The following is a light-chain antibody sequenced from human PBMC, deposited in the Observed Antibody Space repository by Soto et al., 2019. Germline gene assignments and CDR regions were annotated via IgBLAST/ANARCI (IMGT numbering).Light chain of an antibody. Sequence: EIVLTQSPGTLSLSPGERATLSCRASQSVSSSYLAWYQQKPGQAPRLLIYGASSRATGIPDRFSGSGSGTDFTLTISRLGPEDFAVYYCQQYGSSRNSFGPGTKVDIK. CDR2: GAS. J-gene: IGKJ3*01. CDR3: QQYGSSRNS. V-gene: IGKV3-20*01. CDR1: QSVSSSY.